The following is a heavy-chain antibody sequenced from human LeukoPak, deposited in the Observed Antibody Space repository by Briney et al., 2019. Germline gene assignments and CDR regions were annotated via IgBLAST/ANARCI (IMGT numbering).Heavy chain of an antibody. CDR2: IIPILGTA. D-gene: IGHD3-9*01. Sequence: GASVKVSCKASGGTFSSYAIGWARQAPGQGLEWMGGIIPILGTANYAQKFQGRVTITADESTSTAYMELSSLRSEDTAVYYCARRRGTYYDILTGYYNRNWFDPWGQGTLVTVSS. J-gene: IGHJ5*02. V-gene: IGHV1-69*13. CDR3: ARRRGTYYDILTGYYNRNWFDP. CDR1: GGTFSSYA.